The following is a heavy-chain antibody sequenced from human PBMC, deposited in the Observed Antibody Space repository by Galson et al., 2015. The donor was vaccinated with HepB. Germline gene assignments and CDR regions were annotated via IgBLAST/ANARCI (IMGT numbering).Heavy chain of an antibody. Sequence: SVKVSCKASGYTFTGYYMHWVRQAPGQGLEWMGWINPNSGGTNYAQKFQGRVTMTRDTSISTAYMELSRLRSDDTAVYYCAREGDYGGNSLWFGYWGQGTLVTVSS. J-gene: IGHJ4*02. CDR3: AREGDYGGNSLWFGY. CDR1: GYTFTGYY. D-gene: IGHD4-23*01. CDR2: INPNSGGT. V-gene: IGHV1-2*02.